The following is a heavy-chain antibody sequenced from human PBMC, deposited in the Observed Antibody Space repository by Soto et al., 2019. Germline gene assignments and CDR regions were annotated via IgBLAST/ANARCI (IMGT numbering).Heavy chain of an antibody. V-gene: IGHV1-8*02. CDR1: GYTFTSYD. D-gene: IGHD3-10*01. J-gene: IGHJ5*02. Sequence: QVQLLQSGAEVKKPGASVKVSCKASGYTFTSYDVSWVRQATGQGLALMGWMTPNSGNTGYEQKLQGRVTMTRNTSIRTAYMELSSLRSEATAVYYCARGLRYITPSAVAWFDPWGQGNLVTVSS. CDR2: MTPNSGNT. CDR3: ARGLRYITPSAVAWFDP.